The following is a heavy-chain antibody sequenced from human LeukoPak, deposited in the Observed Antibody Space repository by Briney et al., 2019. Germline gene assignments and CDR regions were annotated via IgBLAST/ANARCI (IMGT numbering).Heavy chain of an antibody. CDR3: ARHARYCSGGSCYSPIDY. J-gene: IGHJ4*02. CDR1: GGSISSYY. V-gene: IGHV4-59*08. CDR2: IYYSGST. Sequence: SETLSLTCTVSGGSISSYYWSWIRQPPGKGLEWIGYIYYSGSTNYNPSLKSRVTISVDTSKNQFSLKLSSVTAADTAVYYCARHARYCSGGSCYSPIDYWGQGTLVTVSS. D-gene: IGHD2-15*01.